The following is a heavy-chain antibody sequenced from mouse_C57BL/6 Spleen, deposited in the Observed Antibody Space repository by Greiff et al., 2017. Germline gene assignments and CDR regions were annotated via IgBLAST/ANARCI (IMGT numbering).Heavy chain of an antibody. CDR3: ASYGNYPFYYAMDY. V-gene: IGHV1-74*01. CDR2: IHPSDSDT. CDR1: GYTFTSYW. D-gene: IGHD2-10*02. J-gene: IGHJ4*01. Sequence: VQLQQPGAELVKPGASVKVSCKASGYTFTSYWMHWVKQRPGQGLEWIGRIHPSDSDTNYNQKFKGKATLTVDKSSSTAYMQLSSLTSEDSAVYYCASYGNYPFYYAMDYWGQGTSVTVSS.